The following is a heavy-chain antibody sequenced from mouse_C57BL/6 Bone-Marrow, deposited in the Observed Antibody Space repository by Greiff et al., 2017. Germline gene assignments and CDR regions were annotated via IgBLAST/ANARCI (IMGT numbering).Heavy chain of an antibody. D-gene: IGHD2-4*01. CDR2: IDPSDSYT. CDR1: GYTFTSYW. Sequence: VQLQQPGAELVMPGASVKLSCKASGYTFTSYWMHWVKQRPGQGLEWIGEIDPSDSYTNYNQKFKGKSTLTVDKSSSTAYMQLSSLTSEDSAVYYCAREGIYYDNYFDYWGQGTTLTVSS. J-gene: IGHJ2*01. V-gene: IGHV1-69*01. CDR3: AREGIYYDNYFDY.